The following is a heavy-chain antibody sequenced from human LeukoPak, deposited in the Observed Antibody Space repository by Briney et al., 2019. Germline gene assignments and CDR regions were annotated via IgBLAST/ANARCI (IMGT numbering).Heavy chain of an antibody. CDR3: ARDALVDASGDY. CDR2: INPNSGGT. CDR1: GYTFTGYY. V-gene: IGHV1-2*02. J-gene: IGHJ4*02. D-gene: IGHD6-6*01. Sequence: ASVKVSCKASGYTFTGYYMHWVLQAPGQGLEWMGWINPNSGGTNYAQKFQGRVTMTRDTSISTAYMELSRLRSDDTAVYYCARDALVDASGDYWGQGTLVTVSS.